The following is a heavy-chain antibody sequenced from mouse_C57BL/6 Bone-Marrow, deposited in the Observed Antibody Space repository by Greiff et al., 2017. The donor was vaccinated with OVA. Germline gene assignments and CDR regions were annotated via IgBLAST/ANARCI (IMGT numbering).Heavy chain of an antibody. D-gene: IGHD1-1*01. CDR1: GFSFNTYA. Sequence: EVMLVESGGGLVQPKGSLKLSCAASGFSFNTYAMTWVRQAPGKGLEWVARIRSKSNNYATYYADSVKDRFTISRDDSESMLYLQMNNMKTEDTAMYYCVKDYYGREDFDYWGQGTTLTVSS. V-gene: IGHV10-1*01. CDR2: IRSKSNNYAT. J-gene: IGHJ2*01. CDR3: VKDYYGREDFDY.